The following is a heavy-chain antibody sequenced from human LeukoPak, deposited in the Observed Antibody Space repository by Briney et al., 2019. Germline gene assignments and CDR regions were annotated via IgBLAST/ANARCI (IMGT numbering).Heavy chain of an antibody. CDR2: IYSTGTT. CDR1: GDSINNHY. CDR3: AKVRYGTFNWFDP. D-gene: IGHD2/OR15-2a*01. J-gene: IGHJ5*02. V-gene: IGHV4-4*07. Sequence: PSETLSLTCTVSGDSINNHYWSWIRQPAGKGLEWIGRIYSTGTTNYNPSLKSRVTMSVDTSKTQFSLKLSSVTAADTAVYYCAKVRYGTFNWFDPWGQGTLVTVSS.